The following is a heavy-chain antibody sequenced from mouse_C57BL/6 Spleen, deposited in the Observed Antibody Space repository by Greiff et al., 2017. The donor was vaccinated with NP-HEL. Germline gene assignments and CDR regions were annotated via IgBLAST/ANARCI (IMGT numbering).Heavy chain of an antibody. J-gene: IGHJ1*03. CDR3: AMPGDVRYWDVDV. CDR2: ISSGSSTI. Sequence: EVQGVESGGGLVKPGGSLKLSCAASGFTFSDYGMHWVRQAPEKGLEWVAYISSGSSTIYYADTVKGRFTISRDNAKNTLFLRMTSLRSEDTAMYYCAMPGDVRYWDVDVWGTGTTVTVAS. D-gene: IGHD3-3*01. CDR1: GFTFSDYG. V-gene: IGHV5-17*01.